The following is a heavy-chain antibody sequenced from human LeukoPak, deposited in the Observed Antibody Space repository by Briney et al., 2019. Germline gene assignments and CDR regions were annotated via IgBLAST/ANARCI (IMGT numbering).Heavy chain of an antibody. D-gene: IGHD3-22*01. V-gene: IGHV1-18*01. CDR2: ISAYNGNT. J-gene: IGHJ5*02. Sequence: GASVKVSCKASGYTFTSYGISWVRQAPGQGLEWMGWISAYNGNTNYAQKLQGRVTMTTDTSTSTAYMELRSLGSDDTAVYYCAITPYYYDSSGYYRWGQGTLVTVSS. CDR1: GYTFTSYG. CDR3: AITPYYYDSSGYYR.